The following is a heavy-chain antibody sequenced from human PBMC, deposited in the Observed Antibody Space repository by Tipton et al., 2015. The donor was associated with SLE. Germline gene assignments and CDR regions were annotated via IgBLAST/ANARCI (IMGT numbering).Heavy chain of an antibody. CDR3: ARVGLDY. CDR1: GFTFSNYG. J-gene: IGHJ4*02. Sequence: SLRLSCAASGFTFSNYGMHWVRQAPGKGLEWVAVISYGESNKFYADSVKGRFTISRDNSKNTLYLQMSSLRAEDTALYYCARVGLDYWGQGTLVTVSS. D-gene: IGHD3-10*01. V-gene: IGHV3-30*03. CDR2: ISYGESNK.